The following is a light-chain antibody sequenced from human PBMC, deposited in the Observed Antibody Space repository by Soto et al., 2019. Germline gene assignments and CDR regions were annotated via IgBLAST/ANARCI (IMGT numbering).Light chain of an antibody. J-gene: IGLJ1*01. CDR2: EGS. CDR1: SSDVGSYNL. CDR3: CSYAGSSTFV. V-gene: IGLV2-23*01. Sequence: QSALTQPASVSGSPGQSIPTSCTGTSSDVGSYNLVSWYQQHPGKAPKLMIYEGSKRPSGVSNRFSGSKSGNTASLTISGLQAEDEADDYCCSYAGSSTFVFGTGTKVTVL.